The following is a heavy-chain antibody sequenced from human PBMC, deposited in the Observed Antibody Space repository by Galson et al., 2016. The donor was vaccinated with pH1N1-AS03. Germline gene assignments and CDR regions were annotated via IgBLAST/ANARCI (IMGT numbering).Heavy chain of an antibody. V-gene: IGHV1-69*04. D-gene: IGHD1-14*01. CDR2: IIPMLDIP. J-gene: IGHJ3*01. CDR1: GGTFSTYA. CDR3: AKGYSASPSGAFDV. Sequence: SVMVSCKASGGTFSTYAISWVRQAPGQGLEWMGRIIPMLDIPDYAQKFQVRVTITADKSTSTAYMELTNLRSEDTALYYCAKGYSASPSGAFDVWGQGTMVTVSS.